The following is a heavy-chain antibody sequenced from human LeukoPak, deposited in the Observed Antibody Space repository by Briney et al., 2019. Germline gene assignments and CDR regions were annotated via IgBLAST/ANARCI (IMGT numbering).Heavy chain of an antibody. D-gene: IGHD6-19*01. J-gene: IGHJ4*02. V-gene: IGHV1-18*01. CDR1: GYTFTSYG. CDR3: AKGSSGWSLDY. Sequence: ASVKVSCKASGYTFTSYGISWVRQAPGQGLEWMGWTSTYNTNYIQKLQGRVTMTTDTSTSTAYMELRGLRSDDTAVYYCAKGSSGWSLDYWGQGTLVTVSS. CDR2: TSTYNT.